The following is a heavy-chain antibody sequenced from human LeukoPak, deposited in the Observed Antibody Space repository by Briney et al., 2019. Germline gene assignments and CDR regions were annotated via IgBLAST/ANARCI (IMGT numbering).Heavy chain of an antibody. Sequence: PSETLSLTCTVSGGSISSSSYYWGWIRQPPGKGLEWIGSIYYSGSTYYNPSLKSRVTISVDTSKNQFSLRLSSVTAADTAVYYCARLLYGSGSYSNIFDSWGQGTLVTVSS. V-gene: IGHV4-39*07. CDR3: ARLLYGSGSYSNIFDS. J-gene: IGHJ4*02. D-gene: IGHD3-10*01. CDR2: IYYSGST. CDR1: GGSISSSSYY.